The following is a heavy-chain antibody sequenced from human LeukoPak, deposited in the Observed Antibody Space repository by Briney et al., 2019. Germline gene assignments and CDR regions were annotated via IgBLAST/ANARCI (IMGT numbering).Heavy chain of an antibody. CDR1: GASISSSY. CDR3: ARSTSSSWTEY. J-gene: IGHJ4*02. D-gene: IGHD6-13*01. V-gene: IGHV4-59*07. Sequence: SDTLSLTCTVSGASISSSYWRWIRQPPGKGLEWSGYIFYSARTNYNPSLTSRVSISVDTSKHQCSLKLSSVTAADTAVYYCARSTSSSWTEYWGQGTLVTVSS. CDR2: IFYSART.